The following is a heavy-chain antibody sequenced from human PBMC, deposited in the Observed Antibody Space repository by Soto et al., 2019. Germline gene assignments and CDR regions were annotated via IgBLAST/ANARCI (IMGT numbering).Heavy chain of an antibody. CDR1: GFTVSSNY. CDR2: IYSGGST. D-gene: IGHD6-19*01. J-gene: IGHJ6*02. V-gene: IGHV3-53*01. CDR3: ARDVAGVRGYYYYGMDV. Sequence: EVQLVESGGGLIQPGGSLRLSCAASGFTVSSNYMSWVRQAPGKGLEWVSVIYSGGSTYYVDSVKGRFTISRDNSKNTLYLQMNSLRAGDTAVYYCARDVAGVRGYYYYGMDVWGQGTTVTVSS.